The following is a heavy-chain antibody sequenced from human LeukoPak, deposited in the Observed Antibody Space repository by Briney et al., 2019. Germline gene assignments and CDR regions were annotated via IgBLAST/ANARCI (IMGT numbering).Heavy chain of an antibody. CDR3: ARDKKSGESSEIDY. Sequence: RTGGSLRLSCAAYGFTFSNYWVHWVRQAPGKGLVWVSRINRDGSTTKYAESVKGRFTVSRDNAKNTLNLQMNSLRAEDTAVYYCARDKKSGESSEIDYWGQGTLVTVSS. CDR2: INRDGSTT. CDR1: GFTFSNYW. J-gene: IGHJ4*02. V-gene: IGHV3-74*03. D-gene: IGHD3-10*01.